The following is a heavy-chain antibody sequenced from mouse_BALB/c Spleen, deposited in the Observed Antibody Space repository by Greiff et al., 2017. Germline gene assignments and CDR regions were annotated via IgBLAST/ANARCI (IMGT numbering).Heavy chain of an antibody. CDR3: ARDLRSMDY. V-gene: IGHV5-17*02. CDR2: ISSGSSTI. J-gene: IGHJ4*01. CDR1: GFTFSSFG. Sequence: EVHLVESGGGLVQPGGSRKLSCAASGFTFSSFGMHWVRQAPEKGLEWVAYISSGSSTIYYADTVKGRFTISRDNPKNTLFLQMTSLRSEDTAMYYCARDLRSMDYWGQGTSVTVSS.